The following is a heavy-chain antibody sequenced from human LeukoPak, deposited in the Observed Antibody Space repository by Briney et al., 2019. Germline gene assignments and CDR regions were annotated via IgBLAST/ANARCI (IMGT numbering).Heavy chain of an antibody. Sequence: GGSLRLSCAVSGFTFSSYAMSWVRQAPGKGLEWVSAISGSGGSTYYADSVKGRFTISRDNSKNTLYLQMNSLRAEDTAVYYCATDGYFDWLPHRPFDYWGQGPLVTVSS. CDR1: GFTFSSYA. D-gene: IGHD3-9*01. CDR3: ATDGYFDWLPHRPFDY. CDR2: ISGSGGST. J-gene: IGHJ4*02. V-gene: IGHV3-23*01.